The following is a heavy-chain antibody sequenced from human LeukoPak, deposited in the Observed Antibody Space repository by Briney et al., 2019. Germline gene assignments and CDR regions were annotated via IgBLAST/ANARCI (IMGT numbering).Heavy chain of an antibody. Sequence: GGSLRLSCAASGFTFTSYAMSWVRQAPGKGLEWVSAITGSGRSTYYADSVKGRFTISRDNSKNTLYLQMKSLRAEDTALYYCAKLVVGTTEAGDWGQGTLVTVSS. J-gene: IGHJ4*02. CDR3: AKLVVGTTEAGD. CDR2: ITGSGRST. D-gene: IGHD1-26*01. V-gene: IGHV3-23*01. CDR1: GFTFTSYA.